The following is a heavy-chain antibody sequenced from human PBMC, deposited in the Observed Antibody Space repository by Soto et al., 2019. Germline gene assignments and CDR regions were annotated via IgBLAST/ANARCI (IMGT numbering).Heavy chain of an antibody. CDR2: MNTNSGNT. J-gene: IGHJ6*02. Sequence: QVQLVQSGAEVKKPGASEKVSCKASGDTFSNYDIKWVRQATGQGLEWMGWMNTNSGNTGYAQKFQGRVTMTRNTSISTAYMELSSLRSEDPAVYYCARGRNGMDVWGQGTTVTVSS. V-gene: IGHV1-8*01. CDR3: ARGRNGMDV. CDR1: GDTFSNYD.